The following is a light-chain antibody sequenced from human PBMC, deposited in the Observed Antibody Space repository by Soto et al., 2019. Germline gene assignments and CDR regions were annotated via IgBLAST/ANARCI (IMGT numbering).Light chain of an antibody. CDR1: QSISTY. Sequence: DIQMTQSPSSLSASVGDRVTISCRASQSISTYLNWYQQKPDKAPRLLIYAASTVQTGVPPRFSGSGSGTDFTLTISSLRLDDIATYFCQQSYSAPPWTFGQGTKVEIK. CDR2: AAS. CDR3: QQSYSAPPWT. V-gene: IGKV1-39*01. J-gene: IGKJ1*01.